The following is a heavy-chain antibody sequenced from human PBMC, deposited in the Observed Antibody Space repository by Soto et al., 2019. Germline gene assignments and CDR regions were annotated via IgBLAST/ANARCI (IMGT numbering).Heavy chain of an antibody. CDR3: ARDGESYYGDYAGMDV. V-gene: IGHV4-31*03. CDR2: IYYSGST. J-gene: IGHJ6*02. Sequence: SETLSLTCTVSGGSISSGGYYWSWIRQHPGKGLEWIGYIYYSGSTYYNPSLKSRVTISVDTSKNQFSLKLSSVTAADTAVYYCARDGESYYGDYAGMDVWGQGNKVTVS. CDR1: GGSISSGGYY. D-gene: IGHD4-17*01.